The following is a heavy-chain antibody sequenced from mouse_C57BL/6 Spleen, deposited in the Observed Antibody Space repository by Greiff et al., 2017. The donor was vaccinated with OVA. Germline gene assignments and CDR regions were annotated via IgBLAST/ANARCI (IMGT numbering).Heavy chain of an antibody. D-gene: IGHD3-1*01. Sequence: QVQLKQSGAELARPGASVKLSCKASGYTFTSYGISWVKQRTGQGLEWIGEIYPRSGNTYYNEKFKGKATLTADKSSSTAYMELRSLTSEDSAVYFCARGELEGFAYWGQGTLVTVSA. CDR3: ARGELEGFAY. CDR1: GYTFTSYG. V-gene: IGHV1-81*01. CDR2: IYPRSGNT. J-gene: IGHJ3*01.